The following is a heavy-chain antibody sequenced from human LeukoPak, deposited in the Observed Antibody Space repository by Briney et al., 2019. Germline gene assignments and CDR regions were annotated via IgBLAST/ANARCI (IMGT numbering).Heavy chain of an antibody. CDR1: GGSISSYY. J-gene: IGHJ5*02. D-gene: IGHD6-13*01. Sequence: SETLSLTCTVSGGSISSYYWSWIRQPPGKGLEWIGYIYYSGSTNYNPSLESRVTISVDTSKNQFSLRLTSVIAADTAVYYCARHRTAAGTWSWFDPWGQGTLVTVSS. CDR2: IYYSGST. CDR3: ARHRTAAGTWSWFDP. V-gene: IGHV4-59*08.